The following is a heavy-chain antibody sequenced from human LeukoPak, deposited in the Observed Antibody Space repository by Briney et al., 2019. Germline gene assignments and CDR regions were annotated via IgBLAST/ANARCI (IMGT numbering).Heavy chain of an antibody. CDR3: AKGGYYYDSSGYLDY. J-gene: IGHJ4*02. Sequence: GGSLRPSCAASGFTFSSYAMSWVRQAPGKGLEWVSAISGSGGSTYYADSVKGRFTISRDNSKNTLYLQMNSLRAEDTAVYYCAKGGYYYDSSGYLDYWGQGTLVTVSS. CDR2: ISGSGGST. D-gene: IGHD3-22*01. V-gene: IGHV3-23*01. CDR1: GFTFSSYA.